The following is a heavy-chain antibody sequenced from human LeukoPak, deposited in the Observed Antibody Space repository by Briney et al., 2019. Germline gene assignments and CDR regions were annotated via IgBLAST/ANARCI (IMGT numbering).Heavy chain of an antibody. V-gene: IGHV1-69*01. Sequence: SVKVSCKASGGAFSSYAISWVRQAPGQGLEWMGGIIPIFGTANYAQKFQGRVTITADESTGTAYMELSSLRSEDTAVYYCARDPKQQLVPWYFDLWGRGTLVTVSS. CDR3: ARDPKQQLVPWYFDL. D-gene: IGHD6-13*01. CDR1: GGAFSSYA. CDR2: IIPIFGTA. J-gene: IGHJ2*01.